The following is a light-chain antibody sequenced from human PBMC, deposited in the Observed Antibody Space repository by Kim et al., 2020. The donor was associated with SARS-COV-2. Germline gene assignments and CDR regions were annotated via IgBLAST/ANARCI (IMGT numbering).Light chain of an antibody. V-gene: IGLV3-25*03. Sequence: PGQTARITCSGDALPKQYAYWYQQKPGQAPVLVIYKDSERPSGIPERFSGSSSGTTVTLTISGVQAEDEADYYCQSADSSGTYVVFGGGTKLTV. CDR3: QSADSSGTYVV. CDR1: ALPKQY. CDR2: KDS. J-gene: IGLJ2*01.